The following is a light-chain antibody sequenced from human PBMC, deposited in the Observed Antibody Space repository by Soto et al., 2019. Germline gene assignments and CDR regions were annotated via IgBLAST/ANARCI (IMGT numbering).Light chain of an antibody. Sequence: QSALTQPPSASGSTGQSVTFSCTGTSRDVGGYTYVSWYQQHPGKAPKLLIFEVNKRPSGVPDRFSGSKSGNTASLTVSGLQAEDEGDYYCSSYAGDNNSYVFGTGTKLTVL. CDR2: EVN. V-gene: IGLV2-8*01. CDR1: SRDVGGYTY. CDR3: SSYAGDNNSYV. J-gene: IGLJ1*01.